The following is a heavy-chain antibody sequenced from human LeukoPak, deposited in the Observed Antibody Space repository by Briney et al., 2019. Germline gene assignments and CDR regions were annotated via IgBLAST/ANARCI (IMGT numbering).Heavy chain of an antibody. J-gene: IGHJ4*02. CDR2: IYTSGST. CDR3: ARVGGGGYCSSTSCAEY. D-gene: IGHD2-2*01. V-gene: IGHV4-4*07. Sequence: SETLSLTCTVSGGSISRYYWSWIRQPAGKGLEWIGRIYTSGSTNYNPSLKSRVTISVDTSKNQFSLKLSSVTAADTAVYYCARVGGGGYCSSTSCAEYWGQGTLVTVSS. CDR1: GGSISRYY.